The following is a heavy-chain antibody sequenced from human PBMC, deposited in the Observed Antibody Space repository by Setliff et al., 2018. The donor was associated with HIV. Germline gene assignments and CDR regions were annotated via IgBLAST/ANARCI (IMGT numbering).Heavy chain of an antibody. J-gene: IGHJ4*02. V-gene: IGHV4-39*02. CDR2: IYYTGFA. Sequence: EPLSLTCSVSGDSISSGSYFWGWIRQTLGKGLEWIGNIYYTGFAYYNPSLKSRVTISLDTSKTHFFLNLTSVTDADTAVYFCTREGRGDPAMATTRIDYWGQGKLVTVSS. CDR1: GDSISSGSYF. D-gene: IGHD1-1*01. CDR3: TREGRGDPAMATTRIDY.